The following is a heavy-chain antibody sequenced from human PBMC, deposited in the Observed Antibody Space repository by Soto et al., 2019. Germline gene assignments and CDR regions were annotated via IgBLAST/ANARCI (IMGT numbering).Heavy chain of an antibody. D-gene: IGHD5-12*01. V-gene: IGHV4-31*02. CDR2: IYYSGST. Sequence: DLAWIGYIYYSGSTYYNPSLKSRVTISVDTSKNQFSLKLSSVTAADTAVYYCATRDGYNSGGEYWGQGTLVTVSS. CDR3: ATRDGYNSGGEY. J-gene: IGHJ4*02.